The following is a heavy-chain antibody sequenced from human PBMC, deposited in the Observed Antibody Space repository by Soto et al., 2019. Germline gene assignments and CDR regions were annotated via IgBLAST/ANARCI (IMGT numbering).Heavy chain of an antibody. Sequence: SETLSLTCTVSGGSISSYYWSWIRQPAGKGLEWIGRIYTSGSTNYKPSLKSRVTMSVDTSKNQFSLKLSSVTAADTAVYYCARDEPYYDSSGSLNYWGRGTLVTASS. D-gene: IGHD3-22*01. J-gene: IGHJ4*02. CDR2: IYTSGST. V-gene: IGHV4-4*07. CDR3: ARDEPYYDSSGSLNY. CDR1: GGSISSYY.